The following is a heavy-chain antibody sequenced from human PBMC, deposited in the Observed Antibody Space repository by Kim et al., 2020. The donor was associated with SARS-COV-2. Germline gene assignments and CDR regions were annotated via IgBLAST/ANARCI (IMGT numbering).Heavy chain of an antibody. CDR3: TAARSHES. CDR2: IKQDGTEK. V-gene: IGHV3-7*03. Sequence: GGSLRLSCAASGFTFTNYWMTWVRQTPGKGLEWVAHIKQDGTEKYYVDSVKGRFTISRDNAKNSLFLQMNSLRVEDTALYYCTAARSHESRGQGTLVTVS. CDR1: GFTFTNYW. D-gene: IGHD6-13*01. J-gene: IGHJ4*02.